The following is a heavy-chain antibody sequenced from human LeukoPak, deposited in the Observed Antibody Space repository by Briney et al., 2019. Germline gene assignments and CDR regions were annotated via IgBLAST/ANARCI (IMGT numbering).Heavy chain of an antibody. CDR2: IYYSGST. J-gene: IGHJ4*02. Sequence: PSETLSLTCTVSGGSISSGGYYWSWNRQHPGKGLEWIGYIYYSGSTYYNPSLKSRVTISVDTSKNQFSLKLSSVTAADTAVYYCARDPDYYDSSGYRGYWGQGTLVTVSS. CDR1: GGSISSGGYY. V-gene: IGHV4-31*03. D-gene: IGHD3-22*01. CDR3: ARDPDYYDSSGYRGY.